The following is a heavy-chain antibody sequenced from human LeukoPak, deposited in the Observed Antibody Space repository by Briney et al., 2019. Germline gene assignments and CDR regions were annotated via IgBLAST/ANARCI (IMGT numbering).Heavy chain of an antibody. CDR3: ARPTYGDYEPFFDY. CDR1: GFTFSSYS. Sequence: GGSLRLSCAASGFTFSSYSMNSVRQAPGKGLEWVSSISSSSTYIYYADSVKGRFTISRDNAKNSLYLQMNSLRAEDTAVYYCARPTYGDYEPFFDYWGQGTLVTVSS. J-gene: IGHJ4*02. CDR2: ISSSSTYI. V-gene: IGHV3-21*01. D-gene: IGHD4-17*01.